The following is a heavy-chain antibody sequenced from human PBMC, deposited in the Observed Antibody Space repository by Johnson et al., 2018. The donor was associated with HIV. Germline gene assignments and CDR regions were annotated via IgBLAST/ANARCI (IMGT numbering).Heavy chain of an antibody. V-gene: IGHV3-30-3*01. D-gene: IGHD4-17*01. CDR2: ISYDGSNK. Sequence: QMQLVESGGGVVQPGRSLRLSCAASGFTFSSYAMHWVRQAPGKGLEWVAVISYDGSNKYYTDSVKGRFTISRDNSKNTLYLQMNSLRAEDTAVYYCAKDAYDYGDYGAFDIWGQGTMVTVSS. J-gene: IGHJ3*02. CDR3: AKDAYDYGDYGAFDI. CDR1: GFTFSSYA.